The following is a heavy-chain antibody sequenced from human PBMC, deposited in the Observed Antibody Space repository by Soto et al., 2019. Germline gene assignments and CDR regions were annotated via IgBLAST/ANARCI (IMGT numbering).Heavy chain of an antibody. D-gene: IGHD3-3*01. Sequence: KPSETLSLTCAVYGGSFSGYYWSWIRQPPGKGLEWIGEINHSGSTNYNPSLKSRVTISVDTSKNQFSLKLSSVTAADTAAYYCARATYYDFWSGYYPADYYYYGMDVWGQGTTVTVSS. CDR2: INHSGST. CDR1: GGSFSGYY. CDR3: ARATYYDFWSGYYPADYYYYGMDV. V-gene: IGHV4-34*01. J-gene: IGHJ6*02.